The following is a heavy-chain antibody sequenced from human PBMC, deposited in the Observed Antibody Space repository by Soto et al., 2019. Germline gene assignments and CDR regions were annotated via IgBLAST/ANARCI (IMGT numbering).Heavy chain of an antibody. V-gene: IGHV3-30-3*01. J-gene: IGHJ4*02. CDR2: ISYDGSNK. CDR3: AREYDILTGVFDY. CDR1: GFTFSSYA. Sequence: GGSLRLSCAASGFTFSSYAMHWVRQAPGKGLEWVAVISYDGSNKYYADSVKGRFTISRDNSKNTLYLQMNSLRAEDTAVYYCAREYDILTGVFDYWGQGTLVTVSS. D-gene: IGHD3-9*01.